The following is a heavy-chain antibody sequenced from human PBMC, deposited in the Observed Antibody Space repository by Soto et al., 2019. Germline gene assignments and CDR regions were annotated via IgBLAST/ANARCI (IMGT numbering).Heavy chain of an antibody. Sequence: EVQLVESGGGLVKPGESLRLSCAASGLTFSNAWMSWVRQTPGKGLEWVGRIKSKSAGGTTDYAAPVKGRFTISRDHSKYTLYQQMNSPKTDDTAVYDCDADLFLGGMYVWGQGSKVTVSS. V-gene: IGHV3-15*01. CDR2: IKSKSAGGTT. J-gene: IGHJ6*02. CDR1: GLTFSNAW. CDR3: DADLFLGGMYV.